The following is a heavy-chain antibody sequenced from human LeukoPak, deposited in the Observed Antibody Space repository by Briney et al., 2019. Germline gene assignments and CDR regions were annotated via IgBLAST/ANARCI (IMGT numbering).Heavy chain of an antibody. CDR3: ASEGYCSSTSCLDY. CDR2: IWYDGSNK. D-gene: IGHD2-2*01. Sequence: GGSLRLSCAASGFTFSSYGMHWVRRAPGKGLEWVAVIWYDGSNKYYADSVKGRFTISRDNSKNTLYLQMNSLRAEDTAVYYCASEGYCSSTSCLDYWGQGTLVTVSS. CDR1: GFTFSSYG. V-gene: IGHV3-33*01. J-gene: IGHJ4*02.